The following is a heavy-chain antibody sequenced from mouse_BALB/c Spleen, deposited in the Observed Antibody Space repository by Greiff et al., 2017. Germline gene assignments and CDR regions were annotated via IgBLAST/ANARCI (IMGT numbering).Heavy chain of an antibody. J-gene: IGHJ1*01. CDR2: ISYDGSN. V-gene: IGHV3-6*02. Sequence: EVKLQESGPGLVKPSQSLSLTCSVTGYSITSGYYWNWIRQFPGNKLEWMGYISYDGSNNYNPSLKNRISITRDTSKNQFFLKLNSVTTEDTATYYCARPRSRYFDVWGAGTTVTVSS. CDR3: ARPRSRYFDV. CDR1: GYSITSGYY.